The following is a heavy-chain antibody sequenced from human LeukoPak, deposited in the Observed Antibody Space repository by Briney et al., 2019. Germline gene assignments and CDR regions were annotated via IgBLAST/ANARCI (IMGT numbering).Heavy chain of an antibody. CDR2: ISAYNGNT. D-gene: IGHD3-3*01. CDR3: ATSPSRQYYDFWSGYYGWFDP. V-gene: IGHV1-18*01. Sequence: ASVKVSCKASGYTFTSYGISWVRQAPGQGLEWMGWISAYNGNTNYAQKLQGRVTMTTDTSTSTAYMELRSLRSDDTAVYYCATSPSRQYYDFWSGYYGWFDPWGQGTLVAVSS. CDR1: GYTFTSYG. J-gene: IGHJ5*02.